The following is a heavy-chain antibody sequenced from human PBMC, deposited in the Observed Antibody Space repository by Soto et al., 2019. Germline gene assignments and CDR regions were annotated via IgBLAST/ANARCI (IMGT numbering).Heavy chain of an antibody. CDR1: GFTFNNYA. CDR2: IIGSGNII. Sequence: EVPLLESGGGLVQPGGSLRLSCAASGFTFNNYAMSWVRQAPGRGLEWVSAIIGSGNIIHYADSVKGRFTISRDNSKNTLYLQMSSLRAEDTAVYHCARAISSSWSYFDYWGQGTLVTVSS. V-gene: IGHV3-23*01. D-gene: IGHD6-13*01. J-gene: IGHJ4*02. CDR3: ARAISSSWSYFDY.